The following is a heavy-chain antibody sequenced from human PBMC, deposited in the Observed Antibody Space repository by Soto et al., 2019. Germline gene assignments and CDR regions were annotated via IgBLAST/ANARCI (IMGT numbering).Heavy chain of an antibody. V-gene: IGHV5-51*01. CDR3: ARAGYCSGGSCYYYFDY. CDR2: IYPGDSDT. J-gene: IGHJ4*02. Sequence: GESLKISCKGSGYSFTSYWIGWVRQMPGKGLEWMGIIYPGDSDTRYSPSFQGQVTISADKSISTAYLQWSSLKASDTAMYYCARAGYCSGGSCYYYFDYWGQGTLVTVSS. D-gene: IGHD2-15*01. CDR1: GYSFTSYW.